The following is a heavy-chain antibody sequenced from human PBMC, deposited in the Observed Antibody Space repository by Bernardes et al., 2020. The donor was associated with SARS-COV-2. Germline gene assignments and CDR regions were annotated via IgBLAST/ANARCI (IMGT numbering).Heavy chain of an antibody. CDR3: ARAQYSSGWYYYYGMEV. CDR2: IGTAGDT. CDR1: GFTFSSYD. D-gene: IGHD6-19*01. Sequence: GGSLRLSCAASGFTFSSYDMHWVRQATGKGLEWVSAIGTAGDTYYPGSVKGRFTISRENAKNSLYLQMNSLRAGDTAVYYCARAQYSSGWYYYYGMEVWGQGTTVTVSS. J-gene: IGHJ6*02. V-gene: IGHV3-13*01.